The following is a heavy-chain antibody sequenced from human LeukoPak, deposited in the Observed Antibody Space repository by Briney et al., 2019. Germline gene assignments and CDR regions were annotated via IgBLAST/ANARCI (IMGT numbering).Heavy chain of an antibody. CDR3: ATGNGHTFDI. CDR1: GFTFSSYG. Sequence: SGRSLRLSCAASGFTFSSYGMHWVRQAPGKGLEGVAVIWNGGSNKYYADSVKGRFTISRDNSKNTLYLQMTSPRAEDTAVYYCATGNGHTFDIWGQGTMVIASS. D-gene: IGHD1-1*01. V-gene: IGHV3-33*08. CDR2: IWNGGSNK. J-gene: IGHJ3*02.